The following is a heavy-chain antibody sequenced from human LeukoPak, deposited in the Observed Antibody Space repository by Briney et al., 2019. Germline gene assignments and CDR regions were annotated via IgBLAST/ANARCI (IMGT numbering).Heavy chain of an antibody. CDR2: LTSNANT. D-gene: IGHD2-21*02. CDR3: AKDWKGASCGGDCLVY. J-gene: IGHJ4*02. Sequence: PGGSLRLSCTASGFTFSDYAMSWVRQAPGKGLEWVSSLTSNANTYYTDSVRGRLTISGDNSKNTLYLQMNNLRAEDTAVYYCAKDWKGASCGGDCLVYWGQGTLVTVSS. V-gene: IGHV3-23*01. CDR1: GFTFSDYA.